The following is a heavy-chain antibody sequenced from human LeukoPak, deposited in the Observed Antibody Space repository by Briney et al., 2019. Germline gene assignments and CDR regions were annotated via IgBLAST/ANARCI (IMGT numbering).Heavy chain of an antibody. CDR1: GFTFSDYT. D-gene: IGHD5-12*01. J-gene: IGHJ4*02. CDR3: ATSSDVVTRNVDC. CDR2: ITGTGSTT. V-gene: IGHV3-23*01. Sequence: GGSLRLSCAASGFTFSDYTMTWVRQAPGKGLEWVSAITGTGSTTYYADSVKGRFSFSRDNSKNTVFLQMNSLTVEDTAIYYCATSSDVVTRNVDCWGQGTLVTVSS.